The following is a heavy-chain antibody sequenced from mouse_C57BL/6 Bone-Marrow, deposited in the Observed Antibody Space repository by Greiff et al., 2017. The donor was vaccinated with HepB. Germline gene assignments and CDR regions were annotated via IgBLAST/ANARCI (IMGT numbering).Heavy chain of an antibody. CDR3: ARGGIYYGSSSYYFDY. Sequence: VQLQQPGAELVMPGASVKLSCKASGYTFTSYWMHWVKQRPGQGLEWIGEIDPSDSYTNYNQKFKGKSTLTVDKSSSTAYMQLSSLTSEDSAVYYCARGGIYYGSSSYYFDYWGQGTTLTVSS. J-gene: IGHJ2*01. CDR1: GYTFTSYW. V-gene: IGHV1-69*01. CDR2: IDPSDSYT. D-gene: IGHD1-1*01.